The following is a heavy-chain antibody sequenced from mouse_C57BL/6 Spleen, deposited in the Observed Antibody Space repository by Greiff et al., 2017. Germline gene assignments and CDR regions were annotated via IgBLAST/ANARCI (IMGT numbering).Heavy chain of an antibody. V-gene: IGHV1-26*01. CDR3: ARRAGTYAMDY. J-gene: IGHJ4*01. D-gene: IGHD4-1*01. Sequence: EVKLQQSGPELVKPGASVKISCKASGYTFTDYYMNWVEQSHGKSLEWIGDINPNNGGTSYNQKFKGKATLTVDKSSSTAYMELRSLTSEDSAVYYCARRAGTYAMDYWGQGTSVTVSS. CDR2: INPNNGGT. CDR1: GYTFTDYY.